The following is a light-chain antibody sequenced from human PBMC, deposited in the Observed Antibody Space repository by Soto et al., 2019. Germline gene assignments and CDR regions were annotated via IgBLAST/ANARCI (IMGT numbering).Light chain of an antibody. CDR3: QHYNSYSEA. CDR2: DAS. V-gene: IGKV1-5*01. J-gene: IGKJ1*01. Sequence: DIQMTQSPSTLSASVGDRVTITCRASQSISSWLAWYQQKPGKAPNLLIYDASTLMSGVPSRFSGSGSGTEFTLTISSLQPDDFATYYCQHYNSYSEAFGQGTKVDIK. CDR1: QSISSW.